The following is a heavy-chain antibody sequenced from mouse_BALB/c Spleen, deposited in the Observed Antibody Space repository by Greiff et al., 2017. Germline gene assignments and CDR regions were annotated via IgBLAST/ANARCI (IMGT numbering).Heavy chain of an antibody. V-gene: IGHV5-17*02. CDR3: ARSRVYFDY. CDR1: GLTFSSFG. CDR2: ISSGSSTI. Sequence: EVKLVESGGGLVQPGGSRKLSCAASGLTFSSFGMHWVRQAPEKGLEWVAYISSGSSTIYYADTVKGRFTISRDNPKNTLFLQMTSLRSEDTAMYYCARSRVYFDYWGQGTTRTVSS. J-gene: IGHJ2*01.